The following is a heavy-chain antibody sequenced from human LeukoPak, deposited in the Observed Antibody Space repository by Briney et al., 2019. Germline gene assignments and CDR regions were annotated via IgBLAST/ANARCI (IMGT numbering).Heavy chain of an antibody. J-gene: IGHJ4*02. CDR2: INHSGST. V-gene: IGHV4-34*01. CDR3: ARGPEDYYDSSGYSPFDY. CDR1: GGSFSGYY. Sequence: SETLSLTCAVYGGSFSGYYWSWIRQPPGKGLEWIGEINHSGSTNYNPSLKSRVTVSVDTSKNQFSLKLSSVTAADTAVYYCARGPEDYYDSSGYSPFDYWGQGTLVTDSS. D-gene: IGHD3-22*01.